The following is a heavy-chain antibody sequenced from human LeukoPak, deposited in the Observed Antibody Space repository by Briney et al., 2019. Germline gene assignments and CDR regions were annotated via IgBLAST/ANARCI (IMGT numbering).Heavy chain of an antibody. CDR2: IIPTFGTA. V-gene: IGHV1-69*13. J-gene: IGHJ6*03. Sequence: VASVKVSCRASGGTFSSYAISWVRQAPGQGLEWMGGIIPTFGTANYAQKFQGRVTITADESTSTAYMELSSLRSEDTAVYYCARGEVKRGYSGYDHYYYYMDVWGKGTTVTVSS. CDR1: GGTFSSYA. CDR3: ARGEVKRGYSGYDHYYYYMDV. D-gene: IGHD5-12*01.